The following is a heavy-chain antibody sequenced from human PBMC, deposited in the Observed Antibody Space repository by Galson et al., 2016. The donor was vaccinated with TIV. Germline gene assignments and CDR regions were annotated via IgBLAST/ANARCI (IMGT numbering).Heavy chain of an antibody. V-gene: IGHV3-30*04. CDR1: GFIFSMYA. Sequence: SLRLSCAASGFIFSMYAVHWVRQAPGKGLEWVAVISYDESNKYYADSVKGRFTISRDNSKNTLSLQMNSLRAEDTAVYYCARDRSIYFYYGMDVWGQGTTVTVSS. CDR2: ISYDESNK. J-gene: IGHJ6*02. CDR3: ARDRSIYFYYGMDV.